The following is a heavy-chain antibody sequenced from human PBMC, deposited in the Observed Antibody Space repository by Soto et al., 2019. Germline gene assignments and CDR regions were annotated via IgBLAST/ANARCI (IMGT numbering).Heavy chain of an antibody. J-gene: IGHJ6*03. Sequence: QLQLQESGPGLVKPSETLSLTCTVSGGSISSNSYYWGWIRQPPGKGLEWIGRIYYSGSTYYNQSLISRVTITLDTSKNQFSQKLSSVTATHTAVYNCPSLHELRFGEPFYYMDVWGKGNTITVSS. D-gene: IGHD3-10*01. CDR2: IYYSGST. CDR3: PSLHELRFGEPFYYMDV. CDR1: GGSISSNSYY. V-gene: IGHV4-39*01.